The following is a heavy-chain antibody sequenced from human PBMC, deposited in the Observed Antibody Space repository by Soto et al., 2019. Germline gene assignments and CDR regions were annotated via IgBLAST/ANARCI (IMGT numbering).Heavy chain of an antibody. V-gene: IGHV3-15*01. CDR2: IKSKTDGWTT. D-gene: IGHD3-22*01. CDR3: TTDPMFQEYYYDSSGSEVRDY. Sequence: GGSLRLSCAASGVTFRNSWMTWVRQAPGKGLEWVGRIKSKTDGWTTDYAAPVKGRFTISRDDSKNTLYLQMNSLKTEDTAVYYCTTDPMFQEYYYDSSGSEVRDYWGQGTLVTV. CDR1: GVTFRNSW. J-gene: IGHJ4*02.